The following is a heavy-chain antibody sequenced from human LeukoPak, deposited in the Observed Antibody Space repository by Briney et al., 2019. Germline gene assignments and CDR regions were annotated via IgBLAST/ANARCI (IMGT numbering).Heavy chain of an antibody. V-gene: IGHV3-11*04. CDR1: GFTFSDYY. D-gene: IGHD6-13*01. CDR2: ISSSGSTI. J-gene: IGHJ6*03. CDR3: ASQSYSSSWPYYYYMDV. Sequence: PGGSLRLSCAASGFTFSDYYMSWLRQAPGKGLEWVSYISSSGSTIYYADSVKGRFTISRDNAKNSLYLQMNSLRAEDTAVYYCASQSYSSSWPYYYYMDVWGKGTTVTVSS.